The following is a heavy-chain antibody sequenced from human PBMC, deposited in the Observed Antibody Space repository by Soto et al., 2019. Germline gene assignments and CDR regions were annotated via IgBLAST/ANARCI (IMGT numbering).Heavy chain of an antibody. V-gene: IGHV1-8*01. CDR1: GYTFTSYD. CDR3: ARGRDIVVVPAATDYYYYMEV. Sequence: ASLKVSCKTAGYTFTSYDISCGRHTNGQGLELIGWINPNSVNTGYAQKFQGRVTMTRNTSISTAYMELSSLRSEDTAVYYCARGRDIVVVPAATDYYYYMEVWGKGTTVTVSS. J-gene: IGHJ6*03. CDR2: INPNSVNT. D-gene: IGHD2-2*01.